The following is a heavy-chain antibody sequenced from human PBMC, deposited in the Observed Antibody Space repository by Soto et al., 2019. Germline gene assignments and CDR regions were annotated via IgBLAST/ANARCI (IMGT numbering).Heavy chain of an antibody. CDR2: MNPNSGNT. D-gene: IGHD3-16*01. CDR1: GYTFTSYD. J-gene: IGHJ4*02. V-gene: IGHV1-8*01. CDR3: AVPYDYVWGTPHY. Sequence: QVQLVQSGAEMKKPGASVKVSCKASGYTFTSYDINWVRQATAQGLEWMGWMNPNSGNTGYAQKFQGRVTMTRNTSISTAYMELSSLRSEDTAVYYCAVPYDYVWGTPHYWGQGTLVTVSS.